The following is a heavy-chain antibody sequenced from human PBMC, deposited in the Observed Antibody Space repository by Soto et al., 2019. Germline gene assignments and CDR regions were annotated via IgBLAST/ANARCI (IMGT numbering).Heavy chain of an antibody. CDR3: ARKGVAFDY. V-gene: IGHV3-48*02. Sequence: LXLSCAASGFTFSIYSMNWVRQAPGKGLEWISYISTTSSSIYYADSVKGRFTISRDNAKNSLFLQMNSLRDEDTAVYYCARKGVAFDYWGQGALVTVSS. J-gene: IGHJ4*02. CDR1: GFTFSIYS. CDR2: ISTTSSSI. D-gene: IGHD3-3*01.